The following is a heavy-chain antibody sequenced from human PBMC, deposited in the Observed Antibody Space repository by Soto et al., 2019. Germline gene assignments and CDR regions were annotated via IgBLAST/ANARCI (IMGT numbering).Heavy chain of an antibody. CDR2: ISGYNDNA. V-gene: IGHV1-18*01. CDR1: GYTFTTYG. Sequence: QVQLVQSGAGVEKPGASVKVSCKTSGYTFTTYGINWVRQAPVQGLEWLVWISGYNDNAIYAQKLKGRVTLTTYISTRTAYMELRSLRFDDPAVYYCARDDCVSASCFVSYWGQGTLITVSS. D-gene: IGHD2-2*01. CDR3: ARDDCVSASCFVSY. J-gene: IGHJ4*02.